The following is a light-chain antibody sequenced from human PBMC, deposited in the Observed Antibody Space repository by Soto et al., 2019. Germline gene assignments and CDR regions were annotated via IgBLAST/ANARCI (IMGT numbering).Light chain of an antibody. Sequence: QSLLTQPPSASGTPGQRITISCSGSSSNIGSHSVNWYQQLPGTAPKLLIYRSSQRPSGVPDRFSGSKSGTSASLAISGLQSGDEADYYCALWDDSLNGPVFGGGTQLTVL. CDR1: SSNIGSHS. V-gene: IGLV1-44*01. CDR2: RSS. CDR3: ALWDDSLNGPV. J-gene: IGLJ7*01.